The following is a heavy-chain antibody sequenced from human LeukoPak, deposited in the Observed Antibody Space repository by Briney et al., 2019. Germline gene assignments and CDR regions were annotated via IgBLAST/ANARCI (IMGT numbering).Heavy chain of an antibody. Sequence: RPSETLSLTCTVSGGSISSYYMSWVRQAPGKGLEWVSVIYSGGSTYYADSVKGRFTISRDNSKNTLYLQMNSLRAEDTAVYYCARVPTEYYYDSSGSSGDYWGQGTLVTVSS. CDR3: ARVPTEYYYDSSGSSGDY. CDR2: IYSGGST. V-gene: IGHV3-53*01. CDR1: GGSISSYY. J-gene: IGHJ4*02. D-gene: IGHD3-22*01.